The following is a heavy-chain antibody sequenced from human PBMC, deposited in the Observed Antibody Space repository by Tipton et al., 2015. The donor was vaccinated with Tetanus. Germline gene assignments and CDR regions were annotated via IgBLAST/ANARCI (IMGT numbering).Heavy chain of an antibody. CDR1: GTSISRSGHY. V-gene: IGHV4-61*08. Sequence: GLVKPSETLSLTCTVSGTSISRSGHYWTWIRQPPGKEPEWVGYVYHSGATNYHPSLKSRLAISADTSKNQFSLNLRSVITTDTAVYYCVRGRGLGAYSFGFEYWGQGALVTVSS. CDR2: VYHSGAT. D-gene: IGHD5-18*01. J-gene: IGHJ4*02. CDR3: VRGRGLGAYSFGFEY.